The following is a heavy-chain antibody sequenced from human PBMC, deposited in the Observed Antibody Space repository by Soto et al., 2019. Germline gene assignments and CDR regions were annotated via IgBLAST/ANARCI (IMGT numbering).Heavy chain of an antibody. CDR1: GFTFSSYA. Sequence: SGGSLRLSCAASGFTFSSYAMSLVRQAPGKGLEWVSAISGSGGSTYYADSVKGRFTISRDNSKNTLYLQMNSLRAEDTAVYYCAKDLGSSWRPTNNWFDPWGQGTLVTVSS. V-gene: IGHV3-23*01. D-gene: IGHD6-13*01. J-gene: IGHJ5*02. CDR2: ISGSGGST. CDR3: AKDLGSSWRPTNNWFDP.